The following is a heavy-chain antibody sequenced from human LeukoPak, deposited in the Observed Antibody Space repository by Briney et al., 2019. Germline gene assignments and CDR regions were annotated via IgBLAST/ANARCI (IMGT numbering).Heavy chain of an antibody. CDR1: GYTFTCYY. J-gene: IGHJ4*02. CDR2: INPNSGGT. CDR3: ARDYRHQLLDFDY. Sequence: ASVKVSCKASGYTFTCYYMHWVRQAPGQGLEWMGWINPNSGGTNYAQKFQGRVTMTRDTSISTAYMELSRLRSDDTAVYYCARDYRHQLLDFDYWGQGTLVTASS. D-gene: IGHD2-2*01. V-gene: IGHV1-2*02.